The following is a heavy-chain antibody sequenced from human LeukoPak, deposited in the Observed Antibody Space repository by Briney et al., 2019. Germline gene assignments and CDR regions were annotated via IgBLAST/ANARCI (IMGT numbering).Heavy chain of an antibody. V-gene: IGHV3-7*01. J-gene: IGHJ5*02. D-gene: IGHD6-6*01. CDR2: IKQDGSEK. CDR3: ARARIAARISLFDP. Sequence: GGSLRLSCAASGFTFSSYWMSWVRQAPGKGLEWVANIKQDGSEKYYVDSVKGRFTISRDNAKNSLYLQMNGLRAEDTAVYYCARARIAARISLFDPWGQGTLVTVSS. CDR1: GFTFSSYW.